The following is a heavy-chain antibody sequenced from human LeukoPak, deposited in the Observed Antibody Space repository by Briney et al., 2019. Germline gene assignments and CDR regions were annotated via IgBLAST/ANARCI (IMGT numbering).Heavy chain of an antibody. J-gene: IGHJ5*02. Sequence: GGSLRLSCAASGFTFSSYAMSWVRQAPGKGLEWVSAISGSGGSTYYADSVKGRFTISRDNSKNTLYLQMNSLRAEDTAVYYCARSVTVRGVRTPWFDPWGQGTLVTVSS. CDR3: ARSVTVRGVRTPWFDP. D-gene: IGHD3-10*01. CDR1: GFTFSSYA. CDR2: ISGSGGST. V-gene: IGHV3-23*01.